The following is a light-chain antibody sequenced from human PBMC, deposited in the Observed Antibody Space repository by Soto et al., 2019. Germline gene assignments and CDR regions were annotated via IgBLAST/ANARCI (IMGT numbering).Light chain of an antibody. CDR3: QQYNTYTWT. CDR1: QDIGGR. Sequence: DIQMTQSPSSVSASVGDRITITCRASQDIGGRLAWYQQKPGKAPKLLIYKASTLKSGVPSRFSGSGSGTEFTLTISSLQPDDFATYYCQQYNTYTWTFGQGTKVDIK. V-gene: IGKV1-5*03. J-gene: IGKJ1*01. CDR2: KAS.